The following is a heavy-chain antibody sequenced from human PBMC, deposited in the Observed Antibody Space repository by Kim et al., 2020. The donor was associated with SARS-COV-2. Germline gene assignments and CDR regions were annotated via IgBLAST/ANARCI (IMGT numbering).Heavy chain of an antibody. Sequence: GGSLRLSCAASGFTFDDYAMHWVRQAPGKGLEWVSGISWNSGSIGYADSVKGRFTISRDNAKNSLYLQMNSLRAEDTALYYCARLKSYGFGVYYYGMDVWAKGPRSPSP. J-gene: IGHJ6*02. D-gene: IGHD3-10*01. CDR1: GFTFDDYA. CDR2: ISWNSGSI. CDR3: ARLKSYGFGVYYYGMDV. V-gene: IGHV3-9*01.